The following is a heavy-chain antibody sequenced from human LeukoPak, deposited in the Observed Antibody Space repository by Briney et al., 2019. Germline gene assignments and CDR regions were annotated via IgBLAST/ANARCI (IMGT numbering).Heavy chain of an antibody. Sequence: PGGSLRLPCAASGFTFSSYAMSWVRQAPGKGLEWVSAISGSGGSTYYADSVKGRFTISRDNSKNTLYLQMNSLRAEVTAVYYCAKGIAARPRYYYYYMDVWGKGTTVTVSS. V-gene: IGHV3-23*01. CDR1: GFTFSSYA. CDR2: ISGSGGST. CDR3: AKGIAARPRYYYYYMDV. D-gene: IGHD6-6*01. J-gene: IGHJ6*03.